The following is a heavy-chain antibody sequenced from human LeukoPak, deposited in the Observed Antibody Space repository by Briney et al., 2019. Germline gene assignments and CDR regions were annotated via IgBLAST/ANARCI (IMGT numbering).Heavy chain of an antibody. CDR3: AGGYCSSTSCYAGNNWFDP. J-gene: IGHJ5*02. CDR1: GFTFSNYW. Sequence: GGSRRLSCAASGFTFSNYWMTWVRRAPGKGLEWVANIRQDGSEKYYVGSVEGRFTISRDNAKNSLYLQMNSLRAEDTAVYYCAGGYCSSTSCYAGNNWFDPWGQGTLVTVSS. D-gene: IGHD2-2*01. V-gene: IGHV3-7*01. CDR2: IRQDGSEK.